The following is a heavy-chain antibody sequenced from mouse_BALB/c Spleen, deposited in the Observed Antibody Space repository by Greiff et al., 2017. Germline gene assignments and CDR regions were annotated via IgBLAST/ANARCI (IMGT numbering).Heavy chain of an antibody. Sequence: VQLQQPGAELAKPGASVKLSCKASGYTFKSNDINWVKQRHGQGLEWIGRIYPGDGSTNYNAKFKGKATLTADKSSSTAYMQLSSLTSEYTAVYVCARRLQQGTIDYWGQGTTVTVSS. CDR1: GYTFKSND. CDR2: IYPGDGST. D-gene: IGHD2-4*01. J-gene: IGHJ2*01. V-gene: IGHV1S56*01. CDR3: ARRLQQGTIDY.